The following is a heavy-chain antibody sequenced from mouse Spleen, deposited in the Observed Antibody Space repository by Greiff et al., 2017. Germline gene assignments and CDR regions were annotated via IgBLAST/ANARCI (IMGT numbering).Heavy chain of an antibody. D-gene: IGHD2-14*01. CDR3: ARGASYYRYIDY. CDR2: ISYSGST. J-gene: IGHJ2*01. Sequence: VQLKESGPGLVKPSQSLSLTCTVTGYSITSDYAWNWIRQFPGNKLEWIGYISYSGSTSYNPSLKSRISITRDTSKNQFFLQLNSVTTEDTATYYCARGASYYRYIDYWGQGTTLTVSS. CDR1: GYSITSDYA. V-gene: IGHV3-2*02.